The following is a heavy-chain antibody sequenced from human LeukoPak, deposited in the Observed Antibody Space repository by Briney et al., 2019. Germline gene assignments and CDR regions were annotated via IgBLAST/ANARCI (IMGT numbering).Heavy chain of an antibody. D-gene: IGHD3-3*01. V-gene: IGHV4-59*01. Sequence: SETLSLTCTVSGGSISSYYWSWIRQPPGKGLEWIGYIYYSGSTNYNPSLKSRVTISVDTSKNQFSLKLSSVTAADTAVYYCAREAIFGVAYMDVWGKGTTVTVSS. CDR2: IYYSGST. J-gene: IGHJ6*03. CDR3: AREAIFGVAYMDV. CDR1: GGSISSYY.